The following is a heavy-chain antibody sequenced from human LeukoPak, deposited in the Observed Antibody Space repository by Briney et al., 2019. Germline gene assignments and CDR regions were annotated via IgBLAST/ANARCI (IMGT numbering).Heavy chain of an antibody. CDR1: GFTFSSYS. D-gene: IGHD3-9*01. V-gene: IGHV3-48*01. CDR3: ARGSNTIFWSVGYYMDV. Sequence: GGSLRLSCAASGFTFSSYSMNWVRQAPGKGLEWVSYISSSSSTIYYADSVKGRFTISRNNAKNSLYLQMNSLRAEDTAVYYCARGSNTIFWSVGYYMDVWGKGTTVTVSS. J-gene: IGHJ6*03. CDR2: ISSSSSTI.